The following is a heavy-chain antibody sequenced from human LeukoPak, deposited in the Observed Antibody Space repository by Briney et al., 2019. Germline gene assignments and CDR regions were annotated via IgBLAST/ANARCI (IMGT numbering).Heavy chain of an antibody. D-gene: IGHD7-27*01. J-gene: IGHJ4*02. CDR2: SSWIDGHT. CDR1: GFTFDDYA. V-gene: IGHV3-43D*03. CDR3: VRSRAASLGYFDY. Sequence: SGGSLRLSCAVSGFTFDDYALHWVRQVPGKGLEWLSFSSWIDGHTDYVDSVKGRFSISRDNSRNSLYLEMNSLRAEDTALYYCVRSRAASLGYFDYWGQGTLVTVSA.